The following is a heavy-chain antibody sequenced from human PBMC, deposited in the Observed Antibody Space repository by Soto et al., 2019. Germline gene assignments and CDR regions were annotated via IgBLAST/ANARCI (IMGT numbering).Heavy chain of an antibody. J-gene: IGHJ3*01. D-gene: IGHD4-17*01. Sequence: GESLKISCKDSGYNFSNYWIAWVRQMPGKGLEWMGIIYPGDSDTRYSPSFQGQVTISVDKSISTAYLQWGSLKASDTAMYYCASPRLTLTTVTRKGLEIDPFDFRGQGTTVPVSS. CDR3: ASPRLTLTTVTRKGLEIDPFDF. CDR1: GYNFSNYW. CDR2: IYPGDSDT. V-gene: IGHV5-51*01.